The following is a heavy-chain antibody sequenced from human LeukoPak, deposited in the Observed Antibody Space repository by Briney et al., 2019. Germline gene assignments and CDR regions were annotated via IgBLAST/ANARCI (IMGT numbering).Heavy chain of an antibody. D-gene: IGHD5-12*01. V-gene: IGHV4-39*01. J-gene: IGHJ4*02. Sequence: WIRQPPGKGLEWIGSIYYSGSTYYNPSLKSRVTISVDTSKNQFSLKLSSVTAADTAVYYCAKLGYSPGNYYFDYWGQGTLVTVSS. CDR2: IYYSGST. CDR3: AKLGYSPGNYYFDY.